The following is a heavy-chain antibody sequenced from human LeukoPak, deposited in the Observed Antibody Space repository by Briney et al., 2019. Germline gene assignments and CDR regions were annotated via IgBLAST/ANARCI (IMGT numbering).Heavy chain of an antibody. CDR3: ARYRGPTIAARPGTFDY. D-gene: IGHD6-6*01. J-gene: IGHJ4*02. Sequence: SQTLSLTCTVSGGSISSGGYYWSWIRQPPGKGLEWVGYIYHSGSTYYNPSLKSRVTISVDRSKKQFSLKLSSVTAADTAVYYCARYRGPTIAARPGTFDYWGQGTLVTVSS. CDR1: GGSISSGGYY. CDR2: IYHSGST. V-gene: IGHV4-30-2*01.